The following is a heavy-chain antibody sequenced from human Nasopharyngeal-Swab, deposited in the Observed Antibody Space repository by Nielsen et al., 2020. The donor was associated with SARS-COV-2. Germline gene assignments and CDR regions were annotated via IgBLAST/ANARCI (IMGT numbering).Heavy chain of an antibody. CDR1: AGSISSSSYY. CDR2: IYYSGNT. J-gene: IGHJ4*02. CDR3: ASLDSSGYMNIDC. D-gene: IGHD3-22*01. Sequence: SETLSLTSTVSAGSISSSSYYWGWIRQLPGKGLEWIGYIYYSGNTYYNPSLKSRLTISVDTSKNQFSLKLTSVTAADTAVYYCASLDSSGYMNIDCWGQGTLVAVSS. V-gene: IGHV4-31*03.